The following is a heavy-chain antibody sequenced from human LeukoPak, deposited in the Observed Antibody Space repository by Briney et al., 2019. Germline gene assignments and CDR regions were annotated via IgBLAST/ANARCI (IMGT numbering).Heavy chain of an antibody. D-gene: IGHD2-15*01. CDR1: GFTFSDYA. CDR2: ISGIGSAT. V-gene: IGHV3-23*01. CDR3: AKDLSGSGGTEMDDY. J-gene: IGHJ4*02. Sequence: PGGSLRLSCATSGFTFSDYAMSWVRQAPGKGLEWVSVISGIGSATYYADSVKGRFTISRDNSKNTLYLQMNSLRAEDTAVYYCAKDLSGSGGTEMDDYWGQGTLVTVSS.